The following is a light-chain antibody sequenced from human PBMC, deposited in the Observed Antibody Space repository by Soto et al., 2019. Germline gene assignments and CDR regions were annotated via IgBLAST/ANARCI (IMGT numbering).Light chain of an antibody. J-gene: IGLJ2*01. Sequence: QSALTQPASVSGSPGQSITISCTGTSSDVGYYNYVSWYQQHPGKAPKLMIYDVSNRPSGVSNRFSGSKPGNTASLTISGLQAEDEAVYYCSSYTSSSSSVVFGGGTKLTVL. V-gene: IGLV2-14*01. CDR2: DVS. CDR3: SSYTSSSSSVV. CDR1: SSDVGYYNY.